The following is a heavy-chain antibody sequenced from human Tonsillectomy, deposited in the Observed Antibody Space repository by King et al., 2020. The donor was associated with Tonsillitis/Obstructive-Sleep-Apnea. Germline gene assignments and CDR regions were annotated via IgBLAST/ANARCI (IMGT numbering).Heavy chain of an antibody. J-gene: IGHJ6*03. V-gene: IGHV1-69*01. CDR2: IIPIFGTL. CDR3: ASGWSRPFSSYYYYMDV. D-gene: IGHD3-3*01. Sequence: QLVQSGAEVKKPGSSVKVYCKASGGTLSNYGISWVRQAPGQGLEWMGGIIPIFGTLHYAQKFQGRVTITADESMSTVYMELSSLRSEDTAVYYCASGWSRPFSSYYYYMDVWGKGTTVTVSS. CDR1: GGTLSNYG.